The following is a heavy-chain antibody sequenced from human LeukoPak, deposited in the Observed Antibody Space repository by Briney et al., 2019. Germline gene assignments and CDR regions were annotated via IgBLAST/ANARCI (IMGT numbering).Heavy chain of an antibody. CDR3: AREKNQLGFEP. Sequence: PSETLSLTCTVSGGSISSYFWSWIRQPAGKGLEWIGRIHTSGNTNYDPSLKSRVTMTVDTSKNQFSLNLTSVTAADTAEYYCAREKNQLGFEPWGRGTVDTVSS. CDR2: IHTSGNT. V-gene: IGHV4-4*07. CDR1: GGSISSYF. D-gene: IGHD6-13*01. J-gene: IGHJ5*02.